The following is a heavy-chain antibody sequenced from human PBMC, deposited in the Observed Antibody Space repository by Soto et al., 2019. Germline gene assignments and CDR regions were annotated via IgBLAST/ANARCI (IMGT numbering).Heavy chain of an antibody. D-gene: IGHD1-26*01. CDR2: MQPSSGRT. J-gene: IGHJ4*02. CDR3: ARGVTAGVDY. CDR1: GYSFTSLD. V-gene: IGHV1-8*01. Sequence: QVQLVQSGDEVREPGASVKVSCKASGYSFTSLDINWVRQTTGQGLEWMGWMQPSSGRTGYAQKFQGRVTMTRDTSINTAYMELSSLTSDDTAFYYCARGVTAGVDYWGQGTLVTVSS.